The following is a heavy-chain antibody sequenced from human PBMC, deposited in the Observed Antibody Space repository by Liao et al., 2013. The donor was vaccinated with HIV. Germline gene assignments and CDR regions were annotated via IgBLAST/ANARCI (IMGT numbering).Heavy chain of an antibody. CDR3: ARDPNFWSGPGY. D-gene: IGHD3-3*01. V-gene: IGHV4-59*10. CDR2: IYTSGST. Sequence: QVQLQQWGAGLLKPSETLSLTCAVYGGSFSYYYWSWIRQPAGKGLEWIGRIYTSGSTNYNPSLKSRVTMSVDTSKNQFSLKLSSVTAADTAVYYCARDPNFWSGPGYWGQGTLVTVSS. CDR1: GGSFSYYY. J-gene: IGHJ4*02.